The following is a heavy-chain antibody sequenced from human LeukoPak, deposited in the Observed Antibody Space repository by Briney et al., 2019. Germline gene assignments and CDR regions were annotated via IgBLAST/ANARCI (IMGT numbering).Heavy chain of an antibody. J-gene: IGHJ6*03. Sequence: GGSLRLSCAASGFTFSSYWMHWVRQAPGKGLVWVSRISNDGGNTSYADSVKGRFTISRDNAKNTLYLRMNSLRVEDTAVYYCAKDWGSYGYYYYYYMDVWGKGTTVTISS. CDR1: GFTFSSYW. CDR2: ISNDGGNT. CDR3: AKDWGSYGYYYYYYMDV. D-gene: IGHD5-18*01. V-gene: IGHV3-74*01.